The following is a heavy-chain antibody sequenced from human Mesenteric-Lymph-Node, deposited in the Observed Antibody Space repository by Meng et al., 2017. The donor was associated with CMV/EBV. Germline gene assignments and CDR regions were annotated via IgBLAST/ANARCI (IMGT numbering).Heavy chain of an antibody. V-gene: IGHV4-61*05. CDR2: IYHSGST. CDR3: ARDPLVLTRSGAAAGILFDY. Sequence: SETLSLTCTVSGGSISSSSYYWGWIRQPPGKGLEWIGYIYHSGSTNYSPSLKSRVTISVDTSKNQFSLKLSSVTAADTAVYYCARDPLVLTRSGAAAGILFDYWGQGTLVTVSS. D-gene: IGHD6-13*01. CDR1: GGSISSSSYY. J-gene: IGHJ4*02.